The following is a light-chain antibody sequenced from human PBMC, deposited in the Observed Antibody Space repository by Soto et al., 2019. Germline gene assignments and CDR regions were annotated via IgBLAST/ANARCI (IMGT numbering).Light chain of an antibody. CDR3: QQYNSYRRT. V-gene: IGKV1-5*03. Sequence: DIQMTQSPSTLSASVGDRVTITCRASQSISSWLAWYQQKQGKAPKLLIYKASSLERGVPSRFSCSGSGTEFTLTISSLQPDDFATYYCQQYNSYRRTFGQATKVEIK. CDR2: KAS. J-gene: IGKJ1*01. CDR1: QSISSW.